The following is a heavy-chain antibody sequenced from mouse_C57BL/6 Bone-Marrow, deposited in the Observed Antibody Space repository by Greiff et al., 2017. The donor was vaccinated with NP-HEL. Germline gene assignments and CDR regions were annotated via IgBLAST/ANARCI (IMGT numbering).Heavy chain of an antibody. CDR2: IRSNSSNYAT. CDR1: GFTFNTYA. Sequence: EVNVVESGGGLVQPQGSLKLSCAASGFTFNTYAMHWVRQAPGKGLEWVARIRSNSSNYATYYADSVKDRFTISRDDSQSMLYLQMNKLKTEDTAMYYCVRPYYDYDEVYAMDYWGQGTSVTVSS. D-gene: IGHD2-4*01. J-gene: IGHJ4*01. CDR3: VRPYYDYDEVYAMDY. V-gene: IGHV10-3*01.